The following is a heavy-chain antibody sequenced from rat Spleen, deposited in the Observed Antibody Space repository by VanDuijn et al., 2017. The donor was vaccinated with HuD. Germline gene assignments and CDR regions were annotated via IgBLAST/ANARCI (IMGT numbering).Heavy chain of an antibody. Sequence: EVQLVESDGGLVQPGRSLKLSCAASGFTFSDYYMAWVRQAPAKGLEWVTTISTGGGNTYYRDSVKGRFTISRDNAKNTQYLQMDSLRSEDTATYYCARHADYSTYILDGWGQGVMVTVSS. V-gene: IGHV5S13*01. CDR1: GFTFSDYY. D-gene: IGHD1-2*01. CDR2: ISTGGGNT. J-gene: IGHJ2*01. CDR3: ARHADYSTYILDG.